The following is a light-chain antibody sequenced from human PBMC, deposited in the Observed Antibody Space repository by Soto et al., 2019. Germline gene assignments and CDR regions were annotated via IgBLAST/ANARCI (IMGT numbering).Light chain of an antibody. V-gene: IGKV3-11*01. CDR3: QQRGSWPPT. Sequence: EIVLAQSPATLSLSPGERGTLSCRASQSVSSHLAWYQQKPGQAPRLLIYDASKRPTGIPARFSGSGSGTDFTLTISSLEPEDFGVYYCQQRGSWPPTFGQGTRLEI. J-gene: IGKJ5*01. CDR1: QSVSSH. CDR2: DAS.